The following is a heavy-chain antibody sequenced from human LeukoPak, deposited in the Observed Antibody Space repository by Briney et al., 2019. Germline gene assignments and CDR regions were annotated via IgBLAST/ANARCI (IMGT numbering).Heavy chain of an antibody. V-gene: IGHV4-34*01. CDR2: INHSGST. J-gene: IGHJ5*02. CDR3: ARYRRRYCSSTSCYWGDWFDP. D-gene: IGHD2-2*01. CDR1: GGSFSGYS. Sequence: SETLSLTCPVYGGSFSGYSWSWIRQPPGKGLEWNGEINHSGSTNYNPSLKSRVTISVDTSKNQFSLKLSSVTAADTAVYYCARYRRRYCSSTSCYWGDWFDPWGQGTLVTVSS.